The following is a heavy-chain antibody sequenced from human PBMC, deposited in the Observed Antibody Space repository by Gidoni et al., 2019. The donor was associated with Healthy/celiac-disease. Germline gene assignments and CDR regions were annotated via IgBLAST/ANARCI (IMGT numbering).Heavy chain of an antibody. J-gene: IGHJ5*02. CDR3: ARADEYADSGWFDP. CDR1: GGSISSYY. Sequence: QVQLQESGPGLVKPSETLSLTCTVSGGSISSYYWSWIRQPPGKGLEWIGYIYYSGSTNYNPSLKSRVTISVDTSKNQFSLKLSSVTAADTAVYYCARADEYADSGWFDPWGQGTLVTVSS. CDR2: IYYSGST. V-gene: IGHV4-59*01. D-gene: IGHD2-8*01.